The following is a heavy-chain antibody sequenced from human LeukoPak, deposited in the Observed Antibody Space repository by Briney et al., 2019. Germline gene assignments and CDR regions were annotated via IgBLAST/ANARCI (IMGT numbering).Heavy chain of an antibody. V-gene: IGHV4-34*01. CDR1: GGSFSGYY. J-gene: IGHJ4*02. CDR2: INHSGST. Sequence: SSETLSLTCAVYGGSFSGYYWSWIRQPPGKGLEWIGKINHSGSTNYNPSLKSRVTISVDTSKNQFSLKLSSVTAADTAVYYCARGYYDILTGYPLWGQGTLVTVSS. D-gene: IGHD3-9*01. CDR3: ARGYYDILTGYPL.